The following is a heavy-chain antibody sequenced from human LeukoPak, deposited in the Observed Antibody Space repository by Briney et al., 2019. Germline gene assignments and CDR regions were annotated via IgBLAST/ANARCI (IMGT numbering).Heavy chain of an antibody. CDR3: ARGGVENSSGYYYYDAFDI. J-gene: IGHJ3*02. CDR2: IYYRGST. V-gene: IGHV4-31*01. CDR1: VGSISSGGYY. Sequence: SETLSLTCTVSVGSISSGGYYWSWIRQHPGKGLEWIGDIYYRGSTYYSPSLKNTVTISEDTSKHQFSLKLSSVTAADTAVYYCARGGVENSSGYYYYDAFDIWGQGPMVTVSS. D-gene: IGHD3-22*01.